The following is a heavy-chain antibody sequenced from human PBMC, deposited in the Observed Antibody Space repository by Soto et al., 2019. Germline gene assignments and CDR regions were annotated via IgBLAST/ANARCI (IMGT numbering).Heavy chain of an antibody. D-gene: IGHD5-18*01. CDR2: INTDGSST. J-gene: IGHJ4*02. V-gene: IGHV3-74*01. CDR1: GFTFSRYW. Sequence: EVQLVESGGGLVQPGGSLRLSCVASGFTFSRYWMHWVRQPPGKGLVWVSRINTDGSSTDYADSVKGRFTVSRDNAKNTLFLQMDSLRAEDTAIYYGATRGSEYTYGYLFWGQGTLVTVSS. CDR3: ATRGSEYTYGYLF.